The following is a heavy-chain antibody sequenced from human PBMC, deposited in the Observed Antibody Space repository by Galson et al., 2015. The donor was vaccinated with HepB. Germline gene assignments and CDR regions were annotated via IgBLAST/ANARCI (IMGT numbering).Heavy chain of an antibody. J-gene: IGHJ4*02. CDR1: GCTFGGYG. V-gene: IGHV3-33*01. D-gene: IGHD4-17*01. CDR2: IWYDGSNQ. Sequence: SLRLSCAASGCTFGGYGMHWVRQAPGKGLEWVGVIWYDGSNQHYADSVKGRFTISRDNSKNILYLQMNSLRAEDTAVYYCAREGRITVTIFDYWGQGSLVTVSS. CDR3: AREGRITVTIFDY.